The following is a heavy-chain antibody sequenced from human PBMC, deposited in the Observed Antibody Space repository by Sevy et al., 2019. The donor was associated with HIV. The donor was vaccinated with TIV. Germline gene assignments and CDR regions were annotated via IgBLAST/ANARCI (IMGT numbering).Heavy chain of an antibody. Sequence: GESLKISCAASGFTFSSYGMHWVRQAPGKGLEWVAVISYDGSNKYYADSVKGRFTISRDNSKNTLYLQMNSLRAEDTAVYYCAADIAAAGSDYYYGMDVWGQGTTVTVSS. V-gene: IGHV3-30*03. CDR2: ISYDGSNK. D-gene: IGHD6-13*01. J-gene: IGHJ6*02. CDR3: AADIAAAGSDYYYGMDV. CDR1: GFTFSSYG.